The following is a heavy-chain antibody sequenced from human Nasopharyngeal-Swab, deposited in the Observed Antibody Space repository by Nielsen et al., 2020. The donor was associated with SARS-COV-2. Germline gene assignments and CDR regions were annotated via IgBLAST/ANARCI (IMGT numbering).Heavy chain of an antibody. CDR3: ARDPTSVAGTGDYYYGMDV. V-gene: IGHV1-2*06. J-gene: IGHJ6*02. CDR2: INPNSGGT. D-gene: IGHD6-19*01. Sequence: SVNVSRKASLYTLPGYYMHWVRQAPGQGREGMGRINPNSGGTNYAQKFQGRVTMTRDTSISTAYMELSRLRSDDTAVYYCARDPTSVAGTGDYYYGMDVWGQGTTVTVSS. CDR1: LYTLPGYY.